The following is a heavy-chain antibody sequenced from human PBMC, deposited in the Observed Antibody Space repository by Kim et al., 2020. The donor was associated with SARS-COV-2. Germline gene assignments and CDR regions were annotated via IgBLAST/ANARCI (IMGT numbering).Heavy chain of an antibody. CDR1: GGSISSSSYY. V-gene: IGHV4-39*01. CDR2: IYYSGST. CDR3: ARHSTALTYCGGDCHENWFDP. D-gene: IGHD2-21*02. J-gene: IGHJ5*02. Sequence: SETLSLTCTXSGGSISSSSYYWGWIRQPPGKGLEWIGSIYYSGSTYYNPSLKSRVTISVDTSKNQFSLKLSSVTAADTAVYYCARHSTALTYCGGDCHENWFDPWGQGTLVTVSS.